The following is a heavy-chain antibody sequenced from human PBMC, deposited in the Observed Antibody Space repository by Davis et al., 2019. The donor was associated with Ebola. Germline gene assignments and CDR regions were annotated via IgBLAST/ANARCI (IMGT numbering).Heavy chain of an antibody. V-gene: IGHV1-69*01. CDR1: GGTFSSYA. CDR2: IIPIFGTA. D-gene: IGHD3-10*02. J-gene: IGHJ5*02. CDR3: ARGGTDYYVNWFDP. Sequence: VSCKASGGTFSSYATSWARQAPGQGLEWMGGIIPIFGTANYAQKFQGRVTITADESTSTAYMELRSLRSDDTAVYYCARGGTDYYVNWFDPWGQGTLVTVSS.